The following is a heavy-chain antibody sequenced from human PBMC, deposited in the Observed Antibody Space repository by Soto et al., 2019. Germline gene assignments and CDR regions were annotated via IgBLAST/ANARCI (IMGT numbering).Heavy chain of an antibody. Sequence: ASVKVSCKGAGYAFIRDGISWVRQAPGQGLEGMGWISTHNGNTYYAQNFQGRVTVTSDTPTSTAYMELRSLRSDDTAFYYCVRDEISSAGLDPWGQGTLVTVSS. J-gene: IGHJ5*02. V-gene: IGHV1-18*01. CDR2: ISTHNGNT. CDR1: GYAFIRDG. CDR3: VRDEISSAGLDP.